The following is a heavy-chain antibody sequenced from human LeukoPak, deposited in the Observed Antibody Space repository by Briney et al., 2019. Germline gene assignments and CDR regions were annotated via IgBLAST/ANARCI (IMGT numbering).Heavy chain of an antibody. D-gene: IGHD6-19*01. CDR2: ISGSGGST. CDR1: GGTFSSYA. V-gene: IGHV3-23*01. CDR3: AKDLTRCSSGCFLRPDAFDI. J-gene: IGHJ3*02. Sequence: SCTASGGTFSSYAMSWVRQAPGKGLEWVSAISGSGGSTYYADSVKGRFTISRDNSKNTLYLQMNSLRAEDTAVYYCAKDLTRCSSGCFLRPDAFDIWGQGTMVTVSS.